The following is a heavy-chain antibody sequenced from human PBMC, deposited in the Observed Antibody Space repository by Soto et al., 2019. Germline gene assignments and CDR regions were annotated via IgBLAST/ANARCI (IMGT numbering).Heavy chain of an antibody. V-gene: IGHV1-69*06. Sequence: PSVKVSFKASGGTFSSYAISWVRQAPGQGLEWMGGIIPIFGTANYAQKFQGRVTITADKSTSTAYMELSSLRSEDTAVYYCASGELETGYWGQGTLVTVSS. CDR1: GGTFSSYA. CDR3: ASGELETGY. J-gene: IGHJ4*02. CDR2: IIPIFGTA. D-gene: IGHD1-1*01.